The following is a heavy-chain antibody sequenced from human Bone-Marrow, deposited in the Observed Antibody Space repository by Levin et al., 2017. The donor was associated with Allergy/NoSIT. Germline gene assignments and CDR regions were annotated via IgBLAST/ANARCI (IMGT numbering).Heavy chain of an antibody. CDR3: ARGGGTYVRVSWSDP. CDR2: INHNENT. CDR1: GGSFSGYY. Sequence: SETLSLTCAVYGGSFSGYYWSWIRQSPGKGLEWIGEINHNENTKYNPSLKSRVTISVDTSKNQFSLKLSSVTAADTAVYYCARGGGTYVRVSWSDPWGQGTLVTVSS. J-gene: IGHJ5*02. D-gene: IGHD1-26*01. V-gene: IGHV4-34*01.